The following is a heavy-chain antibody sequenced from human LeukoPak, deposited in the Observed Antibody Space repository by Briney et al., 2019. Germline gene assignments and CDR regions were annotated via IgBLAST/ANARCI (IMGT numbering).Heavy chain of an antibody. D-gene: IGHD2-15*01. CDR2: MNPNSGNT. V-gene: IGHV1-8*03. Sequence: ASVKVSCKASGYTFTSYDINWVRQATGQGLEWMGWMNPNSGNTGYAQKFQGRVTITRNTSISTAYMELSSLRSDDTAVYYCARDGRRYCSGGSCYSDIWGQGTMVTVSS. J-gene: IGHJ3*02. CDR1: GYTFTSYD. CDR3: ARDGRRYCSGGSCYSDI.